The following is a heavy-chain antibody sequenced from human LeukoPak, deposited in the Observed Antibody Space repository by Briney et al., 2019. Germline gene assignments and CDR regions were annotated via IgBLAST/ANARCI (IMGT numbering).Heavy chain of an antibody. CDR3: AKEPRRLVGMGSDFDY. V-gene: IGHV3-23*01. CDR1: GFTFSSYA. CDR2: ISGNGGST. Sequence: GGSLRLSCAASGFTFSSYAMSWVRQAPGKGLEWVSVISGNGGSTYYADSVKGRFTISRDNSRNTLNLQMNSLRVEDTAVYYCAKEPRRLVGMGSDFDYWGQGTLVTVSS. D-gene: IGHD1-26*01. J-gene: IGHJ4*02.